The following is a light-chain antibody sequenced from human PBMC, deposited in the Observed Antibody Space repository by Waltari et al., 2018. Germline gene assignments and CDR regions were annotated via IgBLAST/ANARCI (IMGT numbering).Light chain of an antibody. J-gene: IGKJ1*01. CDR2: GAS. CDR1: QGVTSN. V-gene: IGKV3-15*01. Sequence: EIVMTQSPATLSVSPGERATLSCRASQGVTSNLAWYQQKPGQAPRLLIFGASTRATDIPARCSGSGSGTEFTLTISSLQSEDFAVYYCLQYNDWPPWTFGQGTKVEIK. CDR3: LQYNDWPPWT.